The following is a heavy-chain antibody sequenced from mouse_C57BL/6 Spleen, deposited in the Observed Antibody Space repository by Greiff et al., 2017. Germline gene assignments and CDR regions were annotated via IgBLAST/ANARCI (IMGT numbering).Heavy chain of an antibody. J-gene: IGHJ1*03. Sequence: QVQLQQPGAELVKPGASVKLSCKASGYTFTSYWMHWVKQRPGRGLEWIGRIDPNSGGTKYNEKFKSKATLTVDKPSSTAYMQLSSLTSEDSAVYDCARGYYGSRGTYWYFDVWGTGTTVTVSS. V-gene: IGHV1-72*01. CDR3: ARGYYGSRGTYWYFDV. D-gene: IGHD1-1*01. CDR1: GYTFTSYW. CDR2: IDPNSGGT.